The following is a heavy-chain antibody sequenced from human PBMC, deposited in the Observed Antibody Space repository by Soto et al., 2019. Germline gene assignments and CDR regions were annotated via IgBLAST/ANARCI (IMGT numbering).Heavy chain of an antibody. CDR2: IYYSGST. Sequence: QVQLQESGPGLVKPSETLSLTCTVSGGSVSSGSYYWSWIRQPPGKGLEWIGYIYYSGSTNYNPSLKSRVTISVATPKNQFSLKLSSVTAADTAVYYWARARTLYCSGGSCSGFDPWGQGTLVTVSS. J-gene: IGHJ5*02. D-gene: IGHD2-15*01. CDR1: GGSVSSGSYY. V-gene: IGHV4-61*01. CDR3: ARARTLYCSGGSCSGFDP.